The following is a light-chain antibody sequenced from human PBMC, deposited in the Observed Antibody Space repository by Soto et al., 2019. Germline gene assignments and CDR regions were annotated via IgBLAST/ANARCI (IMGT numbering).Light chain of an antibody. CDR3: QQSYSTLWT. CDR1: QGISTY. Sequence: DIQMTQSPSSLSESAGDRVTITCRASQGISTYLNWYQQKPGKAPKLLIYAASSLQSGVPSRFSGSGSGTDFTLTISSPQPEDFATYYCQQSYSTLWTFGQGTKVDIK. J-gene: IGKJ1*01. CDR2: AAS. V-gene: IGKV1-39*01.